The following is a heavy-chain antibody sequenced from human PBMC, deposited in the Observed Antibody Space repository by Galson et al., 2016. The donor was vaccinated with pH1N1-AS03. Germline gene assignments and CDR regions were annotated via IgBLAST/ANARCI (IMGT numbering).Heavy chain of an antibody. V-gene: IGHV5-51*01. D-gene: IGHD1-1*01. CDR2: IYPADSDT. CDR3: ARQVQTPGYFDY. Sequence: QSGAEVKKPGESLRISCKGSGYSFSSDWIAWVRQMPGKGLEWMGIIYPADSDTRYSPSFQGQVTFSVDRTISTAYLQWTSWKASDTAVYFCARQVQTPGYFDYWGKGTLVTVSS. CDR1: GYSFSSDW. J-gene: IGHJ4*02.